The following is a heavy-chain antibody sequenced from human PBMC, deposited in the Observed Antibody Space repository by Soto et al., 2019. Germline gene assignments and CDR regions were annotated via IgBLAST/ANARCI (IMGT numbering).Heavy chain of an antibody. V-gene: IGHV1-3*01. CDR2: INAGNGNT. CDR1: GYTFTSSD. CDR3: ASESYGGEFDY. J-gene: IGHJ4*02. D-gene: IGHD4-17*01. Sequence: ASVTVSCKASGYTFTSSDMHWVRQAPGQRLEWMGWINAGNGNTKYSQKFQGRVTITRDTSASTAYMELSSLRSEDTAVYYCASESYGGEFDYWGREPWSPSPQ.